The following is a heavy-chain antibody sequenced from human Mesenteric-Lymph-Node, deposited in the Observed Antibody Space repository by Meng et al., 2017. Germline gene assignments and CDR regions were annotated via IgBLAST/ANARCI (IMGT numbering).Heavy chain of an antibody. CDR2: ISGSGGST. J-gene: IGHJ6*02. Sequence: GESLKISCAASGFTFSSYAMSWVRQAPGKGLEWVSAISGSGGSTYYADSVKGRFTISRDNSKNTLYLQMNSLRAEDTAVYYCARDKGYNNFYYYYYGMDVWGQGTTVTVSS. CDR3: ARDKGYNNFYYYYYGMDV. V-gene: IGHV3-23*01. D-gene: IGHD5-18*01. CDR1: GFTFSSYA.